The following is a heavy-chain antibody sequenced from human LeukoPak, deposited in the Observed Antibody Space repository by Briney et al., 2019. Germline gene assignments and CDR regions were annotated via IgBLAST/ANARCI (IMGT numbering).Heavy chain of an antibody. CDR1: GFTFSSYA. CDR3: AKGRRDSSGYNWFDP. CDR2: ISGSGGST. J-gene: IGHJ5*02. V-gene: IGHV3-23*01. Sequence: GGSLRLSCAASGFTFSSYAMSWVRQAPGKGLEWVSAISGSGGSTYYAVSVKGRFTISRDNSKNTLYLQMNSLRAEDTAVYYCAKGRRDSSGYNWFDPWGQGTLVTVSS. D-gene: IGHD3-22*01.